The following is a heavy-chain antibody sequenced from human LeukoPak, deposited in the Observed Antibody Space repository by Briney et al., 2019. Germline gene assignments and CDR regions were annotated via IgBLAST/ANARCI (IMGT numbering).Heavy chain of an antibody. CDR2: ISSGGRTI. V-gene: IGHV3-48*03. D-gene: IGHD3-10*01. CDR1: GFTFSNYE. J-gene: IGHJ5*02. Sequence: PGGSLRLSCAASGFTFSNYEMNWVRQAPGKGLEWVSYISSGGRTIYYADSVKGRFTIPRDNAENSLYLQMNSLRAEDTAVYYCAREYGSGSSRRRFDPWGQGTLVTVSS. CDR3: AREYGSGSSRRRFDP.